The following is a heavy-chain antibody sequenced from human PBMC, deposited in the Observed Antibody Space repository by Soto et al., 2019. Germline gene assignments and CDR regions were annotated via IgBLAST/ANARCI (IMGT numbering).Heavy chain of an antibody. CDR3: AKDFGSGSSYVLDY. CDR2: ISYDGSNK. V-gene: IGHV3-30*18. Sequence: PGGSLRLSCAASGFTFSSYGMHWVRQAPGKGLEWVAVISYDGSNKYYADSVKGRFTISRDNSKNTLYLQMNSLRAEDTAVYYCAKDFGSGSSYVLDYWGQGTLVTVSS. J-gene: IGHJ4*02. CDR1: GFTFSSYG. D-gene: IGHD1-26*01.